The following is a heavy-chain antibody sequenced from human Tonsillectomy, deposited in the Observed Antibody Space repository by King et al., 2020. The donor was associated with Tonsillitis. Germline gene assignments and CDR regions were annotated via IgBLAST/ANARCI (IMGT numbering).Heavy chain of an antibody. CDR2: IFYNGNT. Sequence: VQLQESGPALVKPSQTLSLTCSVSGGSINSVDYYWSWIRQPPGKGLEWIGYIFYNGNTYYNPARQGQATSSIDTAKNHFSLKLTSVTAADTAVYYCARAKIYYFDHWGQGTLVTVSS. J-gene: IGHJ4*02. CDR1: GGSINSVDYY. D-gene: IGHD3-3*01. CDR3: ARAKIYYFDH. V-gene: IGHV4-30-4*01.